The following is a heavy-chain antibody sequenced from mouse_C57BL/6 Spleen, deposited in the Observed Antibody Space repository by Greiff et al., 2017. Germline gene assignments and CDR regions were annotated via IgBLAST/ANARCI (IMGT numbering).Heavy chain of an antibody. CDR1: GYTFTSYW. D-gene: IGHD2-1*01. V-gene: IGHV1-52*01. CDR3: AREDYGNFWYFDV. J-gene: IGHJ1*03. Sequence: VQLQQPGAELVRPGSSVKLSCKASGYTFTSYWMHWVKQRPIQGLEWIGNIDPSDSETNYNQKFKDKATLTVDKSSSTAYMQLSSLTSEDSAVYYCAREDYGNFWYFDVWGTGTTVTVSS. CDR2: IDPSDSET.